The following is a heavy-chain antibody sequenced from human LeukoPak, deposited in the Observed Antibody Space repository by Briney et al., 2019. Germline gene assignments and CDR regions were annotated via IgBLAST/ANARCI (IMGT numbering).Heavy chain of an antibody. D-gene: IGHD2-8*01. CDR1: GFTFSSYE. CDR2: ISSSGSTI. J-gene: IGHJ4*02. Sequence: GGSLRLSCAASGFTFSSYEMNWVRQAPGKGLEWVSYISSSGSTIYYADSVKGRFTISRDNAKNSLYLQMNSLRAEDTAVYYCGRMVLMVYAPSFDYWGQGTLVTVSS. CDR3: GRMVLMVYAPSFDY. V-gene: IGHV3-48*03.